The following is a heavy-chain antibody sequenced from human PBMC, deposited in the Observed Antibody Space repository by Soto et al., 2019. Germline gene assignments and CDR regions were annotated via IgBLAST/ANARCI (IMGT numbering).Heavy chain of an antibody. V-gene: IGHV4-39*01. J-gene: IGHJ6*02. CDR2: MFYSGLT. CDR1: GYSVTSSDYY. D-gene: IGHD2-15*01. Sequence: SETLSLTCSVSGYSVTSSDYYWAWIRQPPGKGLEWIGSMFYSGLTYYNPSLKSRVTLSVDTSKNQFSVRLDSVTAADTAVYYCAPLSVSLSGPYGIHVWRQGXTVTVSS. CDR3: APLSVSLSGPYGIHV.